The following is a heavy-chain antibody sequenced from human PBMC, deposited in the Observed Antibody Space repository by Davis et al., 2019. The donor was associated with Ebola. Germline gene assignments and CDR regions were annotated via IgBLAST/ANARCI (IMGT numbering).Heavy chain of an antibody. Sequence: GESLKISCAASGFTFSSYAMHWVRQAPGKGLEWVAVTWYDGSIKYYADSVKGRFTISRDNSKNTLYLQMNSLRAEDTAVYYCAKDRGGIAAVTAWFDPWGQGTLVTVSS. J-gene: IGHJ5*02. V-gene: IGHV3-33*06. CDR1: GFTFSSYA. CDR2: TWYDGSIK. D-gene: IGHD6-13*01. CDR3: AKDRGGIAAVTAWFDP.